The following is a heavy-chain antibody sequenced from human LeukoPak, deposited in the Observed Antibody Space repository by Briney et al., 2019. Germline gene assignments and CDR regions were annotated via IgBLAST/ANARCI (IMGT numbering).Heavy chain of an antibody. V-gene: IGHV4-30-2*01. CDR1: GGSISSGGYS. CDR2: IYHSGST. J-gene: IGHJ4*02. CDR3: ARCPYDSSGYYDY. D-gene: IGHD3-22*01. Sequence: SQTLSPTCAVSGGSISSGGYSWSWIRQPPGKGLEWIGYIYHSGSTYYNPSLKSRVTISVDRSKNQFSLKLSSVTAADTAVYYCARCPYDSSGYYDYWGQGTLVTVSS.